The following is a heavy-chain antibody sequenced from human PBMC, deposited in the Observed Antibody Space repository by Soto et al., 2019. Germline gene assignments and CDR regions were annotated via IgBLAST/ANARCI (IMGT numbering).Heavy chain of an antibody. V-gene: IGHV3-23*01. J-gene: IGHJ3*02. Sequence: EVQLLESGGGLVQPGGSLRLSCAASGFTFSSYAMTWVRQAPAQGLEWVSGISGSGGGTYYADSVKGRFTNSRDSSKNTLYLQMDSLRAEDTAVYYCAKKTDSSSPWGALDIWGQGTMVSVSS. CDR3: AKKTDSSSPWGALDI. CDR2: ISGSGGGT. D-gene: IGHD6-6*01. CDR1: GFTFSSYA.